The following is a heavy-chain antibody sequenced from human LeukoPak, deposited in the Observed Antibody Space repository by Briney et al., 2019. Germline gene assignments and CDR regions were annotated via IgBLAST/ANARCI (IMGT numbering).Heavy chain of an antibody. V-gene: IGHV3-30*02. J-gene: IGHJ3*01. Sequence: SGGSLRLSCAASGFTFSSYGMHWVRQAPGKGLEWVTFIRYDGANEYYADSVKGRFTISRDNSKNTLFLQLNSLRAEDTAVYYCAKGGGAYYFDSVKRGFDFWGQGTMVTVSS. D-gene: IGHD3-22*01. CDR1: GFTFSSYG. CDR2: IRYDGANE. CDR3: AKGGGAYYFDSVKRGFDF.